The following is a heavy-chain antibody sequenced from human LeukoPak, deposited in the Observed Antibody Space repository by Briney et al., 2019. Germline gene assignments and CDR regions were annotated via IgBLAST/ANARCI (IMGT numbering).Heavy chain of an antibody. D-gene: IGHD3-10*01. Sequence: GGSLRLSCAASGFTFSSYWMSWVRQAPGKGLEWVANIKRDGSEKYYVDSVKGRFTISRDNAKNSLYLQMNSLRAEDTAVHYCARDRSWFGEGGDYYYGMDVWGQGTTVTVSS. J-gene: IGHJ6*02. CDR3: ARDRSWFGEGGDYYYGMDV. CDR1: GFTFSSYW. CDR2: IKRDGSEK. V-gene: IGHV3-7*01.